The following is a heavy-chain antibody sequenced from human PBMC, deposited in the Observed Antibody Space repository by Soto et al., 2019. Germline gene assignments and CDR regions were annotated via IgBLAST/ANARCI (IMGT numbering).Heavy chain of an antibody. CDR3: ARDTRGYSYGHGEYYYGMDV. Sequence: ASVKVSCKASGGTFSSYAISWVRQAPGQGLEWMGGIIPIFGTANYAQKFQGRVTITADESTSTAYMELSSLRSEDTAVYYCARDTRGYSYGHGEYYYGMDVWGQGTTVTVSS. D-gene: IGHD5-18*01. CDR1: GGTFSSYA. CDR2: IIPIFGTA. J-gene: IGHJ6*02. V-gene: IGHV1-69*13.